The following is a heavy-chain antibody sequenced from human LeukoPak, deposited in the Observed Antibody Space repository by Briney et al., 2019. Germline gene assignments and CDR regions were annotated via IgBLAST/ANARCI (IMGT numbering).Heavy chain of an antibody. CDR2: IRYTHTGVT. J-gene: IGHJ1*01. Sequence: PSETLSLTCTVSGGSLRSTSYYWGWLRQPPGKGLEWIGSIRYTHTGVTYYNPSLKSRVTISVDTSKNQFSLKLSSVTAADTAVYYCARAEQWRALYFQHWGQGTLVTVSS. V-gene: IGHV4-39*07. CDR3: ARAEQWRALYFQH. CDR1: GGSLRSTSYY. D-gene: IGHD6-19*01.